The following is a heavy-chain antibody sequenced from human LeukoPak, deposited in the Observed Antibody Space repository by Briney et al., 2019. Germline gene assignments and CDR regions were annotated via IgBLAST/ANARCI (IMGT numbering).Heavy chain of an antibody. V-gene: IGHV4-59*01. CDR1: GGSISSYY. Sequence: PSETLSLTCTVSGGSISSYYWSWIRQPPGKGLEWIGYIYYSGSTNYSPSLKSRVTISVDTSKNQFSLKLSSVTAADTAVYYCAGRFKRRGYDSSGYYLDYWGQGTLVTVSS. CDR3: AGRFKRRGYDSSGYYLDY. J-gene: IGHJ4*02. CDR2: IYYSGST. D-gene: IGHD3-22*01.